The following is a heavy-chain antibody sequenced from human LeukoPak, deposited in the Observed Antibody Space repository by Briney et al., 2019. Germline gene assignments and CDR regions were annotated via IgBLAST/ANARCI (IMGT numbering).Heavy chain of an antibody. V-gene: IGHV3-11*05. CDR3: ARGGHGAADQ. CDR2: ISPSTTHT. J-gene: IGHJ5*02. D-gene: IGHD1-26*01. CDR1: GFTFSDYY. Sequence: PGGSLRLSCAASGFTFSDYYMSWSRQAPGKGLEWLSYISPSTTHTSYAVSVKGRFTISRDNAKNLLFLQMNSLRAEDTAVYYCARGGHGAADQWGQGTLVTVSS.